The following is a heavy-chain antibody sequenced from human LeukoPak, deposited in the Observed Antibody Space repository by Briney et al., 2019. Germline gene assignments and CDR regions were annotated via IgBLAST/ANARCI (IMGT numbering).Heavy chain of an antibody. J-gene: IGHJ4*02. V-gene: IGHV1-24*01. D-gene: IGHD3-16*02. CDR1: GYTLTELS. Sequence: ASVKVSCKVSGYTLTELSMHWVRQAPGKGLEWMGGFDPEDGETIYAQKFQVRVTMTEDTSTDTAYMELSSLRSEDTAVYYCATGIMITFGGVIAYDYWGQGTLVTVSS. CDR2: FDPEDGET. CDR3: ATGIMITFGGVIAYDY.